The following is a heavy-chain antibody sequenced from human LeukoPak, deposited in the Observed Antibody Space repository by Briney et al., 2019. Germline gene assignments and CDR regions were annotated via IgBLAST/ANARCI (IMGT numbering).Heavy chain of an antibody. Sequence: GASVKVSCKASGYTFTNYGITWVRQAPGQGLEWMGWISAYTGHTNYAQKFQSRVTMTTDTSTSTAYMEPRTLISDDTAVYYCATQLGYYDSSGYDSDYWGQGTLVTVSS. CDR3: ATQLGYYDSSGYDSDY. V-gene: IGHV1-18*01. J-gene: IGHJ4*02. CDR2: ISAYTGHT. CDR1: GYTFTNYG. D-gene: IGHD3-22*01.